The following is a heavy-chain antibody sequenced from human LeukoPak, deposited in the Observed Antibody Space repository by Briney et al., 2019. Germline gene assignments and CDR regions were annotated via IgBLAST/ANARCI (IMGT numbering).Heavy chain of an antibody. Sequence: PLETLSLTCTVSGGSISSYYWSWIRQPPGKGLEWIGYIHYSGSTNYNPSLKSRVTVSLDTSKNQISLKLSSVTAADTAVYNCARHRHDYGDNCFDPWGQGTLVTVSS. J-gene: IGHJ5*02. CDR3: ARHRHDYGDNCFDP. D-gene: IGHD4-17*01. CDR2: IHYSGST. CDR1: GGSISSYY. V-gene: IGHV4-59*08.